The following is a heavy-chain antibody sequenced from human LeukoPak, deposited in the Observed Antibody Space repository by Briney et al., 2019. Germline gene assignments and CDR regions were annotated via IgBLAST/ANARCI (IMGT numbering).Heavy chain of an antibody. D-gene: IGHD3/OR15-3a*01. CDR1: GFTFVSHA. CDR2: INHYGTIV. CDR3: ARDQDWAFDY. Sequence: GGSLRLSCAVSGFTFVSHAMNWVRQAPGKGLEWISFINHYGTIVYYTGSVKGRFATPRDNAKNSLYLQINNVGADDTAVYYCARDQDWAFDYWGQGTLVTVSS. J-gene: IGHJ4*02. V-gene: IGHV3-48*03.